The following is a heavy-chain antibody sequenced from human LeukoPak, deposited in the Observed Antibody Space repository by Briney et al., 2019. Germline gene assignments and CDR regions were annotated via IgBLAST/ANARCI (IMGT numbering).Heavy chain of an antibody. CDR3: ARDQYGFDP. D-gene: IGHD2-8*01. CDR2: INHSGST. J-gene: IGHJ5*02. V-gene: IGHV4-34*01. Sequence: TTETLSLTCAVYGGSFSGYYWSWIRQSPGKGLEWIGEINHSGSTNYNPSLKSRVTISVDPSKKQFSLKLSSVTAADTAVYYCARDQYGFDPWGQGTLVTVSS. CDR1: GGSFSGYY.